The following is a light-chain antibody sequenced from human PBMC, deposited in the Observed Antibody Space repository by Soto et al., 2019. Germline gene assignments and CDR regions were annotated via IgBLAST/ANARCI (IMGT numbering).Light chain of an antibody. CDR3: SSYTTSTTRII. J-gene: IGLJ2*01. Sequence: QSALTQPPSASGSPGQSVTISCTGTSGDIGGYDYVSWYQQHPGKAPKLMIYEVSNRPSGVSNRFSGSKSGNTASLTISGLQAEDEADYYCSSYTTSTTRIIFGGGTKVTVL. CDR2: EVS. V-gene: IGLV2-14*01. CDR1: SGDIGGYDY.